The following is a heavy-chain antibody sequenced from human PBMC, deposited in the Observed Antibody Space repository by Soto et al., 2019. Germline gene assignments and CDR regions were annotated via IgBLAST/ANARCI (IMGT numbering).Heavy chain of an antibody. Sequence: SVKIFCKASGRHFSSNRINLVRQAPGQGLEWVGGIVRIYRTADYAQKFQGRVTITAYESARTSYLELRSHKSQDTAVDYGGRDSGAKYSSSWGQQTLCTVSS. V-gene: IGHV1-69*01. D-gene: IGHD6-13*01. CDR2: IVRIYRTA. J-gene: IGHJ4*01. CDR1: GRHFSSNR. CDR3: GRDSGAKYSSS.